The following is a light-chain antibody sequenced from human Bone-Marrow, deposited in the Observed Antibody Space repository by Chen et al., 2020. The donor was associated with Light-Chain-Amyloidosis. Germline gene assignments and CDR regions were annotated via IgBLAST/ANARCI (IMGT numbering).Light chain of an antibody. Sequence: DIQLTQSPSTLSASVGDRVTITCRASQSISSWLAWYQQKPGKAPKLLIYGASSLESGVPSRFSGSGSGTEFTLTISSLQPDDFATYYCQQYNSYSFSLTFGQGTKVEIK. V-gene: IGKV1-5*01. CDR2: GAS. J-gene: IGKJ1*01. CDR3: QQYNSYSFSLT. CDR1: QSISSW.